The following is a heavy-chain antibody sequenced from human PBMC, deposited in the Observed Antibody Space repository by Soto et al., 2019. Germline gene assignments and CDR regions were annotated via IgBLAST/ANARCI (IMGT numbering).Heavy chain of an antibody. CDR1: SGSISSSNW. Sequence: SETLSLTCAVSSGSISSSNWWSWVRQPPGKGLEWIGEIYHSGSTNYNPSLKSRVTISVDKSKNQFSLKLSSVTAADTAVYYCARRIRLAVATYYYYYYMDVWGKGTTVTVSS. J-gene: IGHJ6*03. D-gene: IGHD6-19*01. CDR3: ARRIRLAVATYYYYYYMDV. V-gene: IGHV4-4*02. CDR2: IYHSGST.